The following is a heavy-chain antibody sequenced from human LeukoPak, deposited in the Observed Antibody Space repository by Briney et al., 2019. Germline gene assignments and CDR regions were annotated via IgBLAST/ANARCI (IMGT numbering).Heavy chain of an antibody. Sequence: SQTLSLTCTVSGGSISSGGYYWSWIRQHPGKGLEWIGCIYYSGSTYYNPSLKSRVTISVDTSKNQFSLKLSSVTAADTAVYYCARVTYNWNYAYYYYYMDVWGKGTTVTVSS. J-gene: IGHJ6*03. CDR3: ARVTYNWNYAYYYYYMDV. V-gene: IGHV4-31*03. CDR1: GGSISSGGYY. CDR2: IYYSGST. D-gene: IGHD1-7*01.